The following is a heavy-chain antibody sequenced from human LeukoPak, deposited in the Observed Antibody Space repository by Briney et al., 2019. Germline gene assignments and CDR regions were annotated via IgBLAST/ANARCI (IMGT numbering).Heavy chain of an antibody. CDR1: GFTVSSNY. CDR2: IYSGGST. V-gene: IGHV3-53*01. D-gene: IGHD3-9*01. Sequence: TGGSLRLSCAASGFTVSSNYMSRVRQAPGKGLEWVSVIYSGGSTYYADSVKGRFTISRDNSKNTLYLQMNSLRAEDTAVYYCARDRVLTNYDILTGYYQYYYGMDVWGKGTTVTVSS. J-gene: IGHJ6*04. CDR3: ARDRVLTNYDILTGYYQYYYGMDV.